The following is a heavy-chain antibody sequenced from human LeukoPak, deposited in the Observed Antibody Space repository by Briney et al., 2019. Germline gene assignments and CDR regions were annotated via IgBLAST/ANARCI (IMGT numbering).Heavy chain of an antibody. CDR3: TRDRGWQQFDY. Sequence: GVSLRLSCAASGFMFSDYWMTWVRQAPVKGLERVANIKEDGTEKCYVESVRGRFTISRDNAKNSLYLQMSSLRDDDTAVYYCTRDRGWQQFDYWGQGTLVTVSS. V-gene: IGHV3-7*01. D-gene: IGHD5-24*01. CDR2: IKEDGTEK. J-gene: IGHJ4*02. CDR1: GFMFSDYW.